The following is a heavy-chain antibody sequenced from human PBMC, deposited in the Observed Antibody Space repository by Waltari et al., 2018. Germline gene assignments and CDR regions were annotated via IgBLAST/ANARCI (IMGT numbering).Heavy chain of an antibody. V-gene: IGHV4-59*01. Sequence: QVQLQESGPGLVKPSETLSLTCTVSGGSISSSYWSWIRQPPGKGLEWIGYIYYSGSTNYNPSLKSRVTISVDTSKNQFSLKLSSVTAADTAVYYCARRGVVPTAPIDYWGQGTLVTVSS. CDR2: IYYSGST. CDR1: GGSISSSY. CDR3: ARRGVVPTAPIDY. D-gene: IGHD2-2*01. J-gene: IGHJ4*02.